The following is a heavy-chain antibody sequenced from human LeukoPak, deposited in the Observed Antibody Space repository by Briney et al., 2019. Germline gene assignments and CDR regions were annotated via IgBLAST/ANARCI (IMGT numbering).Heavy chain of an antibody. Sequence: GGSLRLSCAASRFTFSTYWMSWVRQAPGRGLEWVANIKQDGSEKDYVDSVKGRFTISRDNAKTSLYLQMNSLRVEDTAVYYCASGYGMDVWGQGTTVTVSS. CDR1: RFTFSTYW. V-gene: IGHV3-7*02. CDR3: ASGYGMDV. CDR2: IKQDGSEK. J-gene: IGHJ6*02.